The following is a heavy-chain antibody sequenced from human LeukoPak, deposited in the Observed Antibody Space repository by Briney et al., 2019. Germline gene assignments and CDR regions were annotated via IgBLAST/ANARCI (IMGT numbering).Heavy chain of an antibody. CDR1: GYTFTIYA. CDR3: ARAVAVAYYYYYGMDV. CDR2: INTNTGNP. Sequence: ASVTVSFKASGYTFTIYAMNWVRQAPGQGLEWMGWINTNTGNPTYAQGFTGRFVFSLDTSVSTAYLQISSLKAEDTAVYYCARAVAVAYYYYYGMDVWGQGTTVTVSS. V-gene: IGHV7-4-1*02. J-gene: IGHJ6*02. D-gene: IGHD6-19*01.